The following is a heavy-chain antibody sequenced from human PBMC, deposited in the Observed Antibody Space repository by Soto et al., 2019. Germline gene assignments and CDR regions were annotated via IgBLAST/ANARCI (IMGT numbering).Heavy chain of an antibody. Sequence: QLQLQESGPGLVKPSETLSLTCTVSGGSISSRGYYWGWIRQPPGKGLEWIGTIYYSGSTYYNPSPKRRVTISVDTSKNQFSLKLSSVTAADTAVYYCATSNWFDPWGQGTLVTVSS. CDR1: GGSISSRGYY. CDR3: ATSNWFDP. CDR2: IYYSGST. J-gene: IGHJ5*02. V-gene: IGHV4-39*01.